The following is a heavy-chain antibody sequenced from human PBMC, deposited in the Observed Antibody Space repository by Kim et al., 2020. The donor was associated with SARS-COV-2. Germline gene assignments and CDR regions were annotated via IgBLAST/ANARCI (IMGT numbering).Heavy chain of an antibody. CDR2: IYQSGGT. CDR3: ARGPYSDYFDY. J-gene: IGHJ4*02. Sequence: SETLSLTCDVSGASISSGSYSWSWIRQSPGQGLEWIASIYQSGGTYYTPSLKRRLSISMDRTRNRFSLTLTPVTAADTAVYYCARGPYSDYFDYWGQG. D-gene: IGHD4-4*01. V-gene: IGHV4-30-2*06. CDR1: GASISSGSYS.